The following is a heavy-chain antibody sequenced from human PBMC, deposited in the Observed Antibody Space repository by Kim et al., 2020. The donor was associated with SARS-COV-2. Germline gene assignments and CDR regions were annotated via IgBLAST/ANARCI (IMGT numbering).Heavy chain of an antibody. CDR3: AGLAYCGGDCYSPRYLYYYGMDV. CDR2: INPSGGST. V-gene: IGHV1-46*01. CDR1: GYTFTSYY. D-gene: IGHD2-21*02. J-gene: IGHJ6*02. Sequence: ASVNVSCKASGYTFTSYYMHWVRQAPGQGLEWMGIINPSGGSTSYAQKFQGRVTMTRDTSTSTVYMELSSLRSEDTAVYYCAGLAYCGGDCYSPRYLYYYGMDVWGQGTTVTVSS.